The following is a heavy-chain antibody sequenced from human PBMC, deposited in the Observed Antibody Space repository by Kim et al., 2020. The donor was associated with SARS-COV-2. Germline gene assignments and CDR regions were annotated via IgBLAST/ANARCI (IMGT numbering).Heavy chain of an antibody. CDR3: ARVGGGDRYGMDV. D-gene: IGHD2-21*02. Sequence: YEQKFQGRVTITADKSTSTAYMELSSLRSEDTAVYYCARVGGGDRYGMDVWGQGTTVTVSS. J-gene: IGHJ6*02. V-gene: IGHV1-69*04.